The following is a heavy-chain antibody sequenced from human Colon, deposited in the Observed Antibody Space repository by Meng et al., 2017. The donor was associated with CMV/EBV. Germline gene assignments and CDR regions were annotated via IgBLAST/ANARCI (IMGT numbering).Heavy chain of an antibody. D-gene: IGHD3-3*01. Sequence: EVQWLESGGGLVQPGGSLSLSCAASGFTFSSDAMSWVRQAPGKGLEWVSTISSSGGTTYYSDSLKGRFTISRDNSKNTLYLQMNSLRAEDTAIYYCAKRDTIFWDYWGQGTLVTVSS. CDR2: ISSSGGTT. CDR1: GFTFSSDA. CDR3: AKRDTIFWDY. V-gene: IGHV3-23*01. J-gene: IGHJ4*02.